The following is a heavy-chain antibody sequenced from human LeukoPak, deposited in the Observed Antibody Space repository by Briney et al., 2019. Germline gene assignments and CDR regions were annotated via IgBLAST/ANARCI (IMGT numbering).Heavy chain of an antibody. V-gene: IGHV5-51*01. Sequence: GESLKISCKGSGYSFTNFWIAWVRQMPGKGLEWMGIIDPGDSDTRYSPSFQGHVTISADKSVSTAYLQWSSLNASDTGMYYCARQGLSSSFDYWGQGTLVTVSS. CDR1: GYSFTNFW. D-gene: IGHD6-13*01. J-gene: IGHJ4*02. CDR3: ARQGLSSSFDY. CDR2: IDPGDSDT.